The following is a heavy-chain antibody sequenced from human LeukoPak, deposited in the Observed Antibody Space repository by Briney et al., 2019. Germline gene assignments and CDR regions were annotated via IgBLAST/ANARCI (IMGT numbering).Heavy chain of an antibody. D-gene: IGHD3-22*01. J-gene: IGHJ6*03. V-gene: IGHV4-59*01. CDR2: IYYSGST. CDR1: GGSISSYY. CDR3: ASVVKGYYMDV. Sequence: SETLSLTCTVSGGSISSYYWSWIRQPPGKGLEWIGYIYYSGSTNYNPSLKSRVTISVDTSKNQFSLKLSSVTAADTAVYYCASVVKGYYMDVWGKGTTVTVSS.